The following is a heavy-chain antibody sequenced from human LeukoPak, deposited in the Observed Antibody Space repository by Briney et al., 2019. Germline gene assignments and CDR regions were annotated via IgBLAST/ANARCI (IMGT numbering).Heavy chain of an antibody. J-gene: IGHJ4*02. CDR3: PRGFSILVRGALGY. V-gene: IGHV1-8*03. Sequence: ASVKVSCKASGYTFTSYDINWVRQATGQGLEWMGWMNPNSGNTGYAQKFQGRVTITRNTSISTAYMELSSLRSEDTAVYYCPRGFSILVRGALGYWGQGTLVTVSS. CDR1: GYTFTSYD. CDR2: MNPNSGNT. D-gene: IGHD3-10*01.